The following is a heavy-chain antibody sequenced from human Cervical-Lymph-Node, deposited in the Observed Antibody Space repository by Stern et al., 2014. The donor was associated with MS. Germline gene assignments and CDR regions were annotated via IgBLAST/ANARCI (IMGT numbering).Heavy chain of an antibody. CDR3: RGTYYFDTSDYFDY. D-gene: IGHD3-22*01. Sequence: VQLVESGGGVVQPGGSLRLSCAASGFPFSNYGMHWVRQAPGKGLEWLAGIPHDGSSQYYAGSVRGRFTISRDNSKNTLSLQMNSLRAEDTAVYYCRGTYYFDTSDYFDYWGQGTLVTVSS. CDR1: GFPFSNYG. J-gene: IGHJ4*02. CDR2: IPHDGSSQ. V-gene: IGHV3-30*02.